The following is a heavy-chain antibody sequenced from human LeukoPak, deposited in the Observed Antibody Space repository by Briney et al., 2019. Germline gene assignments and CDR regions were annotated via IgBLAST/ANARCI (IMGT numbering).Heavy chain of an antibody. J-gene: IGHJ4*02. CDR1: GASISSFY. D-gene: IGHD3-22*01. Sequence: PSETLSLTCTISGASISSFYWSWIRQPPGKGLEWIGSIDYSGSTNYNPSLKSRVTISIDTSKNQISLKLRSVTAADTAVYYCARALHDSSGYYPYWGQGTLVTVSS. CDR2: IDYSGST. V-gene: IGHV4-59*01. CDR3: ARALHDSSGYYPY.